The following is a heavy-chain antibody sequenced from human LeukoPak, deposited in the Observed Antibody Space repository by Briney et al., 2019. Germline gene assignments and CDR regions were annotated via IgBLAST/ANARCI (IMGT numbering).Heavy chain of an antibody. V-gene: IGHV4-61*02. CDR2: IYTSGST. CDR3: ARVDATVTTENAVDY. CDR1: GGSISSGSYY. Sequence: PSQTLSLTCTVPGGSISSGSYYWSWIRQPAGKGLEWIGRIYTSGSTNHNPSLKSRVTISVDTSKNQFSLKLSSVTAADTAVYYCARVDATVTTENAVDYWGQGTLVTVSS. J-gene: IGHJ4*02. D-gene: IGHD4-17*01.